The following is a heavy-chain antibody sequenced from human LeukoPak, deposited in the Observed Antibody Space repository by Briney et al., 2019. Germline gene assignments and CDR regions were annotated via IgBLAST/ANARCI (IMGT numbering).Heavy chain of an antibody. D-gene: IGHD3-22*01. V-gene: IGHV3-23*01. CDR2: ISGSGGST. CDR3: AKDVNYYDSSGYSIFQH. Sequence: GGTLRLSCAASGFTFSSYGMSWVRQAPGKGLEWVSAISGSGGSTYYADSVKGPFTISRDNSKNTLYLQMNSLRAEDTAVYYCAKDVNYYDSSGYSIFQHWGQGTLVTVSS. CDR1: GFTFSSYG. J-gene: IGHJ1*01.